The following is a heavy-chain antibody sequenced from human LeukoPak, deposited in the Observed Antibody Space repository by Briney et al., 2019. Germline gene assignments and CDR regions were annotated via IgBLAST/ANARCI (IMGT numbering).Heavy chain of an antibody. CDR3: ARSSSSWYMGDY. CDR1: GYTFTGYY. D-gene: IGHD6-13*01. V-gene: IGHV1-2*02. Sequence: ASVKVSCKASGYTFTGYYMHWVRQAPGQGVEWMGWINPNSGGTNYAQKFQGRVTMTRDTSISTAYMELSRLRSDDTAVYYCARSSSSWYMGDYWGQGTLVTVSS. J-gene: IGHJ4*02. CDR2: INPNSGGT.